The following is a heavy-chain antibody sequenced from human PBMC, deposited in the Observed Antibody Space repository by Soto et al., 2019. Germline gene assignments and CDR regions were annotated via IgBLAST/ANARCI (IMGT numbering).Heavy chain of an antibody. V-gene: IGHV4-59*01. CDR2: IYYSGST. Sequence: QVQLQESGPGLVKPSETLSLTCTVSGGSISSYYWSWIRQPPGKGLEWIGYIYYSGSTNYNPSLQSRVPISVDTSKNQFSLKLSSVTAADTAVYYCARVWGYCSSTSCYRYYMDVWGKGTTVTVSS. CDR1: GGSISSYY. J-gene: IGHJ6*03. CDR3: ARVWGYCSSTSCYRYYMDV. D-gene: IGHD2-2*02.